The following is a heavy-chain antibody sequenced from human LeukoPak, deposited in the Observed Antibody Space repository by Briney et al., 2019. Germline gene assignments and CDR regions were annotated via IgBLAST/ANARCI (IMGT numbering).Heavy chain of an antibody. D-gene: IGHD3-22*01. V-gene: IGHV4-61*02. J-gene: IGHJ4*02. CDR2: ISSSGST. Sequence: PSETLSLTCTVSGDSISSGDYYWSWIRQPAGKGLEWIGRISSSGSTNYNPSLKSRVTISVDTSKNQFSLKLSSVTAADTAVYYCASMYYYDSSGHFDYWGQGTLVTVSS. CDR3: ASMYYYDSSGHFDY. CDR1: GDSISSGDYY.